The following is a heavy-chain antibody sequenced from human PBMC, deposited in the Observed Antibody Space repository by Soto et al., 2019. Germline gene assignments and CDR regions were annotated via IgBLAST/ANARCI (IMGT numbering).Heavy chain of an antibody. D-gene: IGHD1-26*01. CDR2: IGANGDSI. Sequence: EVQLLESGGGLVQPGGSLRLSCAASGFTFNSYAMSWVRQAQGKGLEWVSHIGANGDSIYYADSVKGRFTISRDNSKITSYLQMTALRADDTAVYYCTGGSNSVYWGQGTLVTVSS. CDR3: TGGSNSVY. J-gene: IGHJ4*02. CDR1: GFTFNSYA. V-gene: IGHV3-23*01.